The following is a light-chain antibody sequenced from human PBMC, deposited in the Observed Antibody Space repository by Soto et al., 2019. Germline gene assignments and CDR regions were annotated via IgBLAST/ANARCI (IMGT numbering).Light chain of an antibody. Sequence: QSVLTQPPSVSGALGQRVTISCTGSSPNIGAGSDVHWYQQLPGTAPKLLIYGNNNRPSGVPDRFSASKSGTSASLAISGLQAEDEADYYCQSSDSSLSGTVFGGGTKLTVL. V-gene: IGLV1-40*01. CDR2: GNN. CDR3: QSSDSSLSGTV. CDR1: SPNIGAGSD. J-gene: IGLJ3*02.